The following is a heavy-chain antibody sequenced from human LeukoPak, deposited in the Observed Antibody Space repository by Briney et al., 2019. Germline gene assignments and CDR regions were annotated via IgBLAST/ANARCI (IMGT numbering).Heavy chain of an antibody. J-gene: IGHJ4*02. CDR2: IYYSGST. V-gene: IGHV4-39*01. CDR1: GGSISSSSYY. D-gene: IGHD3-10*01. Sequence: PSETLSLTCTVSGGSISSSSYYWGWIRQPPGKGLEWIGSIYYSGSTYYNPSLESRVTISVDTSKNQFSLKLSSVTAADTAVYYCARHESRMVRGVIRNWGQGTLVTASS. CDR3: ARHESRMVRGVIRN.